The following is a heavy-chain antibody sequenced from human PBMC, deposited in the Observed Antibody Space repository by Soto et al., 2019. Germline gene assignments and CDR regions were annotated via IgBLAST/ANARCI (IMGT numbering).Heavy chain of an antibody. CDR3: AKESDPLDSGYHALYYGMDV. V-gene: IGHV3-23*01. J-gene: IGHJ6*02. Sequence: GGSLRLSCAASGFTFSSYAMSWVRQAPGKGLEWVSAISGSGGSTYYTDSVKGRFTISRDNSKNTLYLQMNSLRAEDTAVYYCAKESDPLDSGYHALYYGMDVWGQGTTVTVSS. CDR1: GFTFSSYA. D-gene: IGHD3-22*01. CDR2: ISGSGGST.